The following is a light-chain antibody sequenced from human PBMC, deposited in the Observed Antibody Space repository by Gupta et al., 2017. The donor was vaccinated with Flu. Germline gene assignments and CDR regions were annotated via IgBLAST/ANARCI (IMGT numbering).Light chain of an antibody. V-gene: IGKV1-5*03. CDR1: QSVGSS. CDR3: QQYNTYRWT. CDR2: KAS. J-gene: IGKJ1*01. Sequence: DIQMTQSPSTLSASVGDRVTITCRASQSVGSSLAWYQQKPGKAPKLLIYKASTLQTGVPSTFSGSGSGTEFTLTIASLRPDDFASYYCQQYNTYRWTFGQGTTVEI.